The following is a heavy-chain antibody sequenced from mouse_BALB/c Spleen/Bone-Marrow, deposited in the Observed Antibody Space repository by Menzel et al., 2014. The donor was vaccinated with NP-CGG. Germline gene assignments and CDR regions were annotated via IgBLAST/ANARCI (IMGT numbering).Heavy chain of an antibody. CDR2: ISNAGGVT. J-gene: IGHJ4*01. Sequence: EVQGVESGGGLVQPGGSLKLSCAASGFTFRTYTMSWVRQTPEKRLEWVAYISNAGGVTYYQDTVKGRFTISRDNAKNTLYLQMSGLKSEDTAMYYCAPLTGSMDYWGQGTSVTVSS. V-gene: IGHV5-12-2*01. CDR3: APLTGSMDY. CDR1: GFTFRTYT.